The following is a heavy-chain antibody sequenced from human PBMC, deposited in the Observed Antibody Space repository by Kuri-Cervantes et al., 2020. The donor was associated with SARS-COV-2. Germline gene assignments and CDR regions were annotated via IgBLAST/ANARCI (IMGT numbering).Heavy chain of an antibody. D-gene: IGHD5-24*01. J-gene: IGHJ6*02. V-gene: IGHV3-48*03. CDR2: ISSSGSTI. Sequence: GGSLRLSCAASGFTFSSYEMNWVRQAPGKGLEWVSYISSSGSTIYYADSVKGRFTISRDNAKNSLYLQMNSLRAEDTAVYYCARDPVEMATILYYGMDVWGQGTTVTVSS. CDR1: GFTFSSYE. CDR3: ARDPVEMATILYYGMDV.